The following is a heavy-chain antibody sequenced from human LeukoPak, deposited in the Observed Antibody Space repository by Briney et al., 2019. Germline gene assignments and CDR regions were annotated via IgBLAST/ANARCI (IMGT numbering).Heavy chain of an antibody. CDR3: ASHTNYGGNPGDY. CDR1: GFTFSSYS. V-gene: IGHV3-21*01. D-gene: IGHD4-23*01. J-gene: IGHJ4*02. CDR2: ISSSSSYI. Sequence: GGSLRLSCAASGFTFSSYSMNWVRQAPGKGLEWVSSISSSSSYIYYADSVKGRFTISRDNAKNSLYLQMNSLRAEDTAVYYCASHTNYGGNPGDYWGQGTLVTVSS.